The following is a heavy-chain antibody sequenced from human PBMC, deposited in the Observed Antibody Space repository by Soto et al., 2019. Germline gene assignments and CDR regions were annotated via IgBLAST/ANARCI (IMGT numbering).Heavy chain of an antibody. CDR3: ANDGTDRRFDF. Sequence: SETLSLTCTVSGGSISNSDYYWTWIRQHPGEGLEWIGYIYYSGSTYYNPSLKSRVTMSVDTSKNQFSLKMSSVTAADTAVYYCANDGTDRRFDFWGQGTLVTVSS. D-gene: IGHD1-1*01. J-gene: IGHJ4*02. CDR1: GGSISNSDYY. CDR2: IYYSGST. V-gene: IGHV4-31*03.